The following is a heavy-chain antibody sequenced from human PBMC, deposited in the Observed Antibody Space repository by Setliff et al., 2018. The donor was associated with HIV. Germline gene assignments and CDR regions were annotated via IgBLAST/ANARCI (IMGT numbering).Heavy chain of an antibody. V-gene: IGHV4-39*01. J-gene: IGHJ6*03. CDR1: GGSFTDIGGSFTDYY. CDR3: ARHGAFYYYYYMDV. CDR2: LRPSGNT. Sequence: SETLSLTCAVFGGSFTDIGGSFTDYYWIWIRQPPGKGLEWIGSLRPSGNTYYNPSLKSRVTISVDTSKNQFSLNLSSVTAADTAVYYCARHGAFYYYYYMDVWGKGTTVTVSS.